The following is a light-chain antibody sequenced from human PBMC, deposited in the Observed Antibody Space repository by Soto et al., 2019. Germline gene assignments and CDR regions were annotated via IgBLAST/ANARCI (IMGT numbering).Light chain of an antibody. CDR3: QQSYDTLLS. CDR1: QNINTF. CDR2: GAS. J-gene: IGKJ4*01. V-gene: IGKV1-39*01. Sequence: DIEMTQSPSSLSASVGDRITISCRASQNINTFLNWYQQKGGKAPKLLIHGASSLQSGVPLRFSGSGSGTDFSLTISSLQPEDFVTYYCQQSYDTLLSFGGGTKVEIK.